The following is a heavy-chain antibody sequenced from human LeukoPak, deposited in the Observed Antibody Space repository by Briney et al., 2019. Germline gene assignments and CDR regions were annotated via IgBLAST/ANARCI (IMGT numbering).Heavy chain of an antibody. V-gene: IGHV5-51*01. J-gene: IGHJ5*02. CDR2: INPGDSTT. D-gene: IGHD1/OR15-1a*01. Sequence: ESLKISCKGSGYSSTTYWIGWVRQMPGKGLEWMGIINPGDSTTKYSPSFQGQVTISADKSISTAYQQWSSLKASDTAIYYCARNAQQQNWFDPWGQGTLVTVSP. CDR1: GYSSTTYW. CDR3: ARNAQQQNWFDP.